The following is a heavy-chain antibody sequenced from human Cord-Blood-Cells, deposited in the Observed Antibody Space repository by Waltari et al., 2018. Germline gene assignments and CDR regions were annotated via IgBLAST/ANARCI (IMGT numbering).Heavy chain of an antibody. J-gene: IGHJ3*02. D-gene: IGHD1-26*01. Sequence: QVQLVQSGAEVKKPGASVKVSCKASGYTFTSYDINRVRQATGQGLEWMGWMNPNSGNTGHTQKFQGRVTITRNTSISTAYMELSSLRSEDTAVYYCARVGRIVGATTAFDIWGQGTMVTVSS. CDR2: MNPNSGNT. CDR1: GYTFTSYD. V-gene: IGHV1-8*03. CDR3: ARVGRIVGATTAFDI.